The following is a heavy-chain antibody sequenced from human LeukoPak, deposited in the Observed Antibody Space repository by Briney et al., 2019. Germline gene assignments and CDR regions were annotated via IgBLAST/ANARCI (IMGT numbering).Heavy chain of an antibody. Sequence: ASVKVSCKASGYSFTSYYMHWVRQAPGQGLEWVGLINPSGSSTTYAQKFQGRVTMTRDMFTSTDYMELTSLTSDDTAVYYCARDNSVGETAWWFDPWGQGTLVTVSS. CDR2: INPSGSST. J-gene: IGHJ5*02. CDR1: GYSFTSYY. V-gene: IGHV1-46*01. CDR3: ARDNSVGETAWWFDP. D-gene: IGHD1-26*01.